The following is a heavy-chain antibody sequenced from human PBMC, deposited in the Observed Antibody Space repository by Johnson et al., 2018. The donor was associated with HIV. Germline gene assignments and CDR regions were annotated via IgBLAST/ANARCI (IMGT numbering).Heavy chain of an antibody. V-gene: IGHV3-43D*03. Sequence: VQLMESGGDLVQPGGSLRLSCAASGFTFDDYAMHWVRQAPGKGLEWVSGIRWDGAITSYVDSVRGRFTISRDNSRNSLYLQMKSLRAEDTALYYCARAEIYEGRVGDFAFDIWGQGTMVIVSS. J-gene: IGHJ3*02. CDR2: IRWDGAIT. CDR3: ARAEIYEGRVGDFAFDI. CDR1: GFTFDDYA. D-gene: IGHD3-10*01.